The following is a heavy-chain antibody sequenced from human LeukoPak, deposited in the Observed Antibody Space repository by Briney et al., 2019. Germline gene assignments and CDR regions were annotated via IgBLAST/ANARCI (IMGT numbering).Heavy chain of an antibody. V-gene: IGHV4-39*01. CDR2: IYYSGNT. J-gene: IGHJ4*02. CDR3: ATVSPGIAAAGKRTASSDY. D-gene: IGHD6-13*01. Sequence: PSETLSLTCTVSGGSISRNSYYWGWIRQPPGKGLEWIGSIYYSGNTVFNPSLKSRVTISVDTSKNQFSLKVSSVTAADTAVYYCATVSPGIAAAGKRTASSDYWGQGTLVTVSS. CDR1: GGSISRNSYY.